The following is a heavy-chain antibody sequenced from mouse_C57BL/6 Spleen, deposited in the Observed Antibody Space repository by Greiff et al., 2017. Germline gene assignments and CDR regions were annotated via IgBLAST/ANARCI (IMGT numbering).Heavy chain of an antibody. Sequence: QVQLKESGAELVRPGTSVKVSCKASGYAFTNYLIEWVKQRPGQGLEWIGVINPGSGGTNYNEKFKGKATLTADKSSSTAYMQLSSLTSEDSAVYFCARHGGSYSWFAYWGQGTLVTVSA. CDR2: INPGSGGT. CDR3: ARHGGSYSWFAY. CDR1: GYAFTNYL. D-gene: IGHD1-1*02. V-gene: IGHV1-54*01. J-gene: IGHJ3*01.